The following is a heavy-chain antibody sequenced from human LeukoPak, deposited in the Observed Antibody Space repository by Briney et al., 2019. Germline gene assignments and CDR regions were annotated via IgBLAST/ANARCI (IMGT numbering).Heavy chain of an antibody. J-gene: IGHJ4*02. CDR3: AVVGGTTYFEY. D-gene: IGHD1-26*01. CDR1: GGSISSSSYY. CDR2: IYYSGST. Sequence: SETLSLTCTVSGGSISSSSYYWGWIRQPPGKGLEWIGSIYYSGSTYYNPSLKSRVTISVDTSKNQYSLKLSPVTAADTAVYYCAVVGGTTYFEYWGQGTLVTVSS. V-gene: IGHV4-39*01.